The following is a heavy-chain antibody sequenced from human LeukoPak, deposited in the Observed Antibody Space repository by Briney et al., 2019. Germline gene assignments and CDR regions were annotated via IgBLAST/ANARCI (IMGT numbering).Heavy chain of an antibody. D-gene: IGHD3-10*01. CDR3: AKPQHYGRGDFDY. Sequence: GGSLRLSCAASGFTFSSYAMSWVRQAPGRGLEWVPLISGDGGITYYADFVKGRFTISRDNSKNSLYLQMNSLRTEDTALYYCAKPQHYGRGDFDYWGQGTLVTVSS. CDR2: ISGDGGIT. J-gene: IGHJ4*02. V-gene: IGHV3-43*02. CDR1: GFTFSSYA.